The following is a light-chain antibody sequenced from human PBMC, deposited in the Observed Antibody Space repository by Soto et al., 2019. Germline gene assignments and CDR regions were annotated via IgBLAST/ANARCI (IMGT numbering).Light chain of an antibody. CDR3: QPYGSSPKT. V-gene: IGKV3-20*01. Sequence: EIVLTQSPGTLSLSPGERATLSCRASQSVSSSYLAWYQQKPGQAPRLLIYGASSRANGIPDRFSGSGSGTDFTLTISRLEPEDFAVYYCQPYGSSPKTFGQGTKVEIK. CDR1: QSVSSSY. J-gene: IGKJ1*01. CDR2: GAS.